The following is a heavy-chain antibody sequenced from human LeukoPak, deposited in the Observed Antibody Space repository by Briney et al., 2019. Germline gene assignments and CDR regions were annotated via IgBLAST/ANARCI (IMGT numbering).Heavy chain of an antibody. D-gene: IGHD4-11*01. CDR1: GGSISSYY. Sequence: SETLSLTCTVSGGSISSYYWSWIRQPPGKGLEWIGYIYTSGSTNYNTSLKSRVNISVDTSKNQSSLKLSSVTAAHTAVYYCARHKTTPPHYYFYYMDVWGKGTTVTVSS. J-gene: IGHJ6*03. V-gene: IGHV4-4*09. CDR2: IYTSGST. CDR3: ARHKTTPPHYYFYYMDV.